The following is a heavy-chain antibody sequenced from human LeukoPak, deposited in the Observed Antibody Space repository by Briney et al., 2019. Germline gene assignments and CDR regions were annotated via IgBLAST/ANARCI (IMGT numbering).Heavy chain of an antibody. CDR2: IYYSGST. CDR1: GGSIGSYY. CDR3: GGSGWYWAFDI. J-gene: IGHJ3*02. D-gene: IGHD6-19*01. Sequence: SETLSLTCTVSGGSIGSYYWSWIRQPPGKGLEWIGYIYYSGSTNYNPSLKSRVTISVDTSKNQFSLKLSSVTAADTAVHYCGGSGWYWAFDIWGQGTMVTVSS. V-gene: IGHV4-59*08.